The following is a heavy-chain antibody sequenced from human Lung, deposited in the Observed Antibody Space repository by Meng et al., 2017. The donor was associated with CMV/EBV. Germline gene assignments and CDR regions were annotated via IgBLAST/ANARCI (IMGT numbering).Heavy chain of an antibody. D-gene: IGHD3-3*01. J-gene: IGHJ6*02. CDR3: AKDHLITIYWGGMDV. CDR1: GFTFSSYG. V-gene: IGHV3-33*06. Sequence: PCAASGFTFSSYGMHWVRQAPGEGLEWVAVIWYDGSNKYYADSVKGRFTISRDNSKNTLYLQMNSLRAEDTAVYYCAKDHLITIYWGGMDVWGQGXTVTVSS. CDR2: IWYDGSNK.